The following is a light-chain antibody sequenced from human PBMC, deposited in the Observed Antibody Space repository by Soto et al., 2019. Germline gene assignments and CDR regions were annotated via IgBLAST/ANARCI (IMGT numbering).Light chain of an antibody. J-gene: IGKJ4*02. CDR1: QSITNS. CDR3: QQRSNWPSVT. Sequence: ESVLTQSPATLSLSPGDRATPSCRASQSITNSLAWYRHQPGQPPRLLIYDASKRATGIPARFIVSGSGTHFTLTISSLEPEDFGLYYCQQRSNWPSVTFGGGTKVEIK. CDR2: DAS. V-gene: IGKV3-11*01.